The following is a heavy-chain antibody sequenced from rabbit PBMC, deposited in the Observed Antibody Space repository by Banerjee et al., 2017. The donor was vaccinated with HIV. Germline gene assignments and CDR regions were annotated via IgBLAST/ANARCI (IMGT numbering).Heavy chain of an antibody. CDR1: GIDFSSYG. Sequence: QEQLVESGGGLVTLGGSLKLSCKASGIDFSSYGISWVRQAPGKGLEWIAYIYPDYGSTDYASWVNGRFTISLDNAQNTLYLQMTSLTAADTATYFCAREDYAGYGFFNLWGPGTLVTVS. J-gene: IGHJ4*01. CDR3: AREDYAGYGFFNL. V-gene: IGHV1S47*01. CDR2: IYPDYGST. D-gene: IGHD7-1*01.